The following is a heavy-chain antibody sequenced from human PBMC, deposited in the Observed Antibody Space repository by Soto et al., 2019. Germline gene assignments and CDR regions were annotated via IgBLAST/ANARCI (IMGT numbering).Heavy chain of an antibody. V-gene: IGHV4-59*08. D-gene: IGHD3-10*01. Sequence: QVQLQESGPGLVKPSETLSLTCTVSGDSISDDYWTWIRQPPGKALEWIGYVYYSGSTSYNPSFKSRVTIAVDTSKPQFSLKLNSETAADTAVYYCARVRTTLDFYYYYMDVWGIGTTVTVSS. CDR2: VYYSGST. CDR1: GDSISDDY. CDR3: ARVRTTLDFYYYYMDV. J-gene: IGHJ6*03.